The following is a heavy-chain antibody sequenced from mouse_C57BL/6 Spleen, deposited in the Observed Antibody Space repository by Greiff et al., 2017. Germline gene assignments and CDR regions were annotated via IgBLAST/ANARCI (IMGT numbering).Heavy chain of an antibody. CDR3: AKMGGNYGVAY. D-gene: IGHD2-1*01. Sequence: VQLQQSGAELVKPGASVKISCKASGYAFSSYWMNWVKQRPGTGLEGIGQIYPGDGDTNYNGKFKGKGTLTADKSSSTAYMQLSSLTSEDSAVDFCAKMGGNYGVAYGGQGTLVTVSA. J-gene: IGHJ3*01. V-gene: IGHV1-80*01. CDR1: GYAFSSYW. CDR2: IYPGDGDT.